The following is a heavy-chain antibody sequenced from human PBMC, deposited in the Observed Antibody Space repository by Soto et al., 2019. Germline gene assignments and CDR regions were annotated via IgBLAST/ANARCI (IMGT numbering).Heavy chain of an antibody. CDR2: IYYSGST. V-gene: IGHV4-31*03. D-gene: IGHD1-26*01. Sequence: SETLSLTCTVSGGSISSGGYYWSWIRQPPGKGLEWIGYIYYSGSTYYNPSLKSRVTISVDTSKNQFSLKLSSVTAADTAVYYCARGLPTHNLLVGAHFDYWGQGTLVTVSS. CDR1: GGSISSGGYY. CDR3: ARGLPTHNLLVGAHFDY. J-gene: IGHJ4*02.